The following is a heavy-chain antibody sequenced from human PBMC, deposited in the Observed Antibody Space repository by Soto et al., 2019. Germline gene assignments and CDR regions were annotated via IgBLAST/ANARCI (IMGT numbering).Heavy chain of an antibody. J-gene: IGHJ3*02. CDR3: ARCESLDAFDI. Sequence: QVQLQESGPGLVKPSQTLSLTCTVSGGSISSGGYYWSWIRQHPGKGLEWIGYIYYSGSTYHNPSLSGRVSISVDKSKNHVSLKLSSVTAADTAVYYCARCESLDAFDIWGQGTMVTVSS. CDR1: GGSISSGGYY. V-gene: IGHV4-31*03. CDR2: IYYSGST.